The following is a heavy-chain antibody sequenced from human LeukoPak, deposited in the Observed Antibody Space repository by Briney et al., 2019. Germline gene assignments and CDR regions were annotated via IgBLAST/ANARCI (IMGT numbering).Heavy chain of an antibody. V-gene: IGHV1-46*01. Sequence: ASVKVSCKASGYTFTSYHMHWVRQAPGQGLEWMGIINPSGGSTSYAQKFQGRVTMTRDMSTSTVYMELSSLRSEDTAVYYCARGLNYYDFWSGYYMEFDPWGQGTLVTVSS. CDR2: INPSGGST. CDR1: GYTFTSYH. J-gene: IGHJ5*02. CDR3: ARGLNYYDFWSGYYMEFDP. D-gene: IGHD3-3*01.